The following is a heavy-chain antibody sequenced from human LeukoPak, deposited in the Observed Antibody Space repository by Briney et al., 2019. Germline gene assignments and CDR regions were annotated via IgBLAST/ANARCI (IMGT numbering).Heavy chain of an antibody. Sequence: GGSLRLSCAASGFTFSSYGMHWVRQAPGKGLEWVAVIWYDGSNKYYADSVKGRFTISRDNSKNTLYLQTNSLRAEDTAVYYCANLFGRAYRSSTSCHWVYSGSFQDDYWGQGTPVTVSS. CDR2: IWYDGSNK. V-gene: IGHV3-30*02. D-gene: IGHD2-2*01. CDR1: GFTFSSYG. CDR3: ANLFGRAYRSSTSCHWVYSGSFQDDY. J-gene: IGHJ4*02.